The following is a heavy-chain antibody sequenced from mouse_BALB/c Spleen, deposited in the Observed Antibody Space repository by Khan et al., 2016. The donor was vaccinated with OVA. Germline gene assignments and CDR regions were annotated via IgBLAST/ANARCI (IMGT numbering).Heavy chain of an antibody. D-gene: IGHD1-1*01. V-gene: IGHV3-2*02. CDR1: GYSITSGYA. CDR2: ISYSGGT. J-gene: IGHJ2*01. CDR3: ARGNYYGYYFDY. Sequence: EVQLQQSGPGLVKPSQSLSFTCTVTGYSITSGYAWSWIRQFPGNKLEWMGYISYSGGTRYNPSLKSRISITRDTSKNKFFLQLNSVTTEDTATYYCARGNYYGYYFDYWGQGTTLTVSS.